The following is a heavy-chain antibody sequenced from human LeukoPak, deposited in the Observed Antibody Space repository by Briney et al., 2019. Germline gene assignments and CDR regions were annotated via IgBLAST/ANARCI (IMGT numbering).Heavy chain of an antibody. CDR2: INHSGST. D-gene: IGHD2-15*01. CDR1: GGSFSGYY. CDR3: AREKRTAATVPDWFDP. J-gene: IGHJ5*02. Sequence: PSETLSLTCAVYGGSFSGYYWSWIRQPPGKGLEWIGEINHSGSTNYNPSLKSRVTISVDTSKNQFSLKLSSVTAADTAVYYCAREKRTAATVPDWFDPWGQGTLVTVSS. V-gene: IGHV4-34*01.